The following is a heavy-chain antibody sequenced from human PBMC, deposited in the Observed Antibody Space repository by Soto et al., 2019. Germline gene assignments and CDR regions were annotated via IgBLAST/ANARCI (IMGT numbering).Heavy chain of an antibody. CDR3: ARDEIAVANRVGMDV. Sequence: QVQLVQSGAEVRKPGASVTVSCKAGGYTFTDYYIQWVRQAPGQGLEWMGGITPIFGAANYAQKFEGRVTISADKSTTTAYMELSNLTSEDTAVYYCARDEIAVANRVGMDVWGQGTTVIVSS. J-gene: IGHJ6*02. V-gene: IGHV1-69*06. D-gene: IGHD6-19*01. CDR1: GYTFTDYY. CDR2: ITPIFGAA.